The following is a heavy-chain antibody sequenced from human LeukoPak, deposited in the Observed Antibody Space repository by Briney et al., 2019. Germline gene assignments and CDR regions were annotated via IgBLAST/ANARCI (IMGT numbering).Heavy chain of an antibody. J-gene: IGHJ4*02. D-gene: IGHD2-15*01. CDR3: AKGSLSYCSGRCYYFDY. V-gene: IGHV3-23*01. Sequence: PGGSLRLSCAASGFTFSSYAMSWIRQAPGKGLEWVSGISGSDGGTYNADSVKVRSTISRYNSKNTLYLQMNSLRAEDAAVYYCAKGSLSYCSGRCYYFDYWGQGTLVTVSS. CDR2: ISGSDGGT. CDR1: GFTFSSYA.